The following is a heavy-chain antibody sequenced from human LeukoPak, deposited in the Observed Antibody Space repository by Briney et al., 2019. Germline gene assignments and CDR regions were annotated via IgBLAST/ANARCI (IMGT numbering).Heavy chain of an antibody. Sequence: PGGSLRLSCAASGFTFSSYAMSWIRQAPGKGLEWASVISDSGASTYYADSVKGRFTISRDNSKNTLSLQMNSLRAEDTAVYYCAKGGGSSCYSTIDCWGQGTLVTVSS. CDR2: ISDSGAST. CDR1: GFTFSSYA. J-gene: IGHJ4*02. V-gene: IGHV3-23*01. CDR3: AKGGGSSCYSTIDC. D-gene: IGHD2-15*01.